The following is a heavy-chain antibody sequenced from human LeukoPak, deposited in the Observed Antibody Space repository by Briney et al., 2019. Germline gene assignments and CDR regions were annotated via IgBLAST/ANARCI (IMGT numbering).Heavy chain of an antibody. D-gene: IGHD6-6*01. CDR1: GFTVSSNY. CDR3: ARGYSSSASDY. CDR2: IYSGGST. V-gene: IGHV3-66*02. J-gene: IGHJ4*02. Sequence: GSLRLSCAASGFTVSSNYMSWVRQAPEKGLEWVSVIYSGGSTYYADSVKGRFTISRDNSKNTLYLQMNSLRAEDTAVYYCARGYSSSASDYWGQGTLVTVSS.